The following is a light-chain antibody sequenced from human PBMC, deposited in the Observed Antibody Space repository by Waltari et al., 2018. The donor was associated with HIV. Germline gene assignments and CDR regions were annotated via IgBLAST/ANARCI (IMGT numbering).Light chain of an antibody. Sequence: QSALTQPASVSGSPGQSITISCTGSSSDVGTYSLVSCYQHHPGKAHTLIIYEGNKRPSGVSNRFSGSKSGNTASLTISGLQAEDEADYYCSSYTSFSTVLFGGGTKLTVL. V-gene: IGLV2-23*03. CDR1: SSDVGTYSL. CDR2: EGN. CDR3: SSYTSFSTVL. J-gene: IGLJ2*01.